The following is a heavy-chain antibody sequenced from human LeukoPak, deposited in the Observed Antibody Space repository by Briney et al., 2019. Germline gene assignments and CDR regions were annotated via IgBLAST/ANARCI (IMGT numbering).Heavy chain of an antibody. V-gene: IGHV1-69*13. Sequence: SVKVSCKASGYTFTSYDISWVRQAPGQGLEWMGGIIPIFGTGNSAQKIQGRVTITADESTSTAYMELSSLRSEDTAVYYCARDLYSGSYMNWGQGTLVTVST. D-gene: IGHD1-26*01. CDR3: ARDLYSGSYMN. CDR1: GYTFTSYD. J-gene: IGHJ4*02. CDR2: IIPIFGTG.